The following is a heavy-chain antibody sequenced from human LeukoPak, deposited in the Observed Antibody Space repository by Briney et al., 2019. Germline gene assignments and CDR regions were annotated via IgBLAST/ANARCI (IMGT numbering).Heavy chain of an antibody. CDR2: INPSGGST. D-gene: IGHD3-10*01. CDR3: AIEFDYYGHY. J-gene: IGHJ4*02. Sequence: AAGKVSCKASGYTFTSYYMQWVRQAPGQGRKWMGIINPSGGSTRYAQKFQGRVIMTSDTSTKTVYMELSSLRSEDTGVYYCAIEFDYYGHYWGQGTLVSVSS. V-gene: IGHV1-46*01. CDR1: GYTFTSYY.